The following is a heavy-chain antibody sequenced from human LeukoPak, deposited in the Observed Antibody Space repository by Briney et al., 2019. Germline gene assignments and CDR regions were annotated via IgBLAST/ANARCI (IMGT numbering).Heavy chain of an antibody. Sequence: PSETLSLTCAVDGGSFSGYYWSSVRQPPGKGLEWHGEINHSGSTNYNPSLKSRVTISVDTSKNQFSLKLSSVTAADTAVYYCARALRYYYDSSGYFDAFDIWGQGTMVTVSS. J-gene: IGHJ3*02. CDR3: ARALRYYYDSSGYFDAFDI. CDR2: INHSGST. V-gene: IGHV4-34*01. D-gene: IGHD3-22*01. CDR1: GGSFSGYY.